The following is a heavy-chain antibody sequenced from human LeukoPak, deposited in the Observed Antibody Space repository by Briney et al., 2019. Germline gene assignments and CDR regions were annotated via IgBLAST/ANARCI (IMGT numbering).Heavy chain of an antibody. J-gene: IGHJ3*01. CDR2: IHPDGAT. V-gene: IGHV3-53*01. Sequence: GGSLRLSCTCYEFAVSANYMSWVRQAPGKGVEWVSFIHPDGATSYAESVKGRFIISRDNSNNTLYLQINSLRVEDTAVYYCTKATFDHWGQGTMVVVSS. D-gene: IGHD5-12*01. CDR1: EFAVSANY. CDR3: TKATFDH.